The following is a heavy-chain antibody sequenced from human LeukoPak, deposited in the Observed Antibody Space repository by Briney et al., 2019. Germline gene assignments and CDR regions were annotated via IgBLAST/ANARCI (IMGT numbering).Heavy chain of an antibody. CDR2: IYYSGST. D-gene: IGHD3-22*01. CDR1: GGSISSYY. CDR3: ARAYDSSGYYYYYGMDV. V-gene: IGHV4-59*01. Sequence: SETLSLTCTVSGGSISSYYWSWIRQPPGKGLEWIWYIYYSGSTNYNPSLKSRVTISVDTSKNQFSLKLSSVTAADTAVYYCARAYDSSGYYYYYGMDVWGQGTTVTVSS. J-gene: IGHJ6*02.